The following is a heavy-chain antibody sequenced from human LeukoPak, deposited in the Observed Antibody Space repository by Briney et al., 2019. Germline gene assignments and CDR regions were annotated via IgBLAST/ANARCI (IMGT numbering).Heavy chain of an antibody. Sequence: PGGSLRLSCAASGFTFSSYSMNWVRQAPGKGLEWVAFIRYDGSNKYYADSVKGRFTISRDDSKNTLYLQMNSLRAQDTALYYCAASIAGLLTHDYWGQGTLVTVSS. CDR3: AASIAGLLTHDY. J-gene: IGHJ4*02. V-gene: IGHV3-30*02. CDR2: IRYDGSNK. CDR1: GFTFSSYS. D-gene: IGHD6-13*01.